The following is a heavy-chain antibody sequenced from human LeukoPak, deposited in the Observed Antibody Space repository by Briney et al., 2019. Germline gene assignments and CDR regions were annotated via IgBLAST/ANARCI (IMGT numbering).Heavy chain of an antibody. V-gene: IGHV3-7*01. D-gene: IGHD3-22*01. CDR3: ARDLYYYDSSGYYRGLDY. J-gene: IGHJ4*02. CDR1: GFTFNTYR. CDR2: IKHDGSEE. Sequence: GGSLRLSCAASGFTFNTYRVSWVRQAPGKGLEWVANIKHDGSEENYVDSVKGRFTISRDNAKGSLSLQMNSLRGEDTAVYYCARDLYYYDSSGYYRGLDYWGQGTLVTVSS.